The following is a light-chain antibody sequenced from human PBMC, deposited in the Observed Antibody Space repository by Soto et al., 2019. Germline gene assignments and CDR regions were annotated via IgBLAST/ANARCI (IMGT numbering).Light chain of an antibody. CDR1: SSNIGTNFG. J-gene: IGLJ3*02. CDR2: GND. V-gene: IGLV1-40*01. CDR3: QSYDTSLSNSGV. Sequence: QSVLTQPPSVSGAPGQTVTISCTGSSSNIGTNFGVHWYQQFPGTAPKLIIYGNDNRPAGVTHRFSGSRSGTSASLTITGLQAEDEADYYCQSYDTSLSNSGVFGGGTKLTVL.